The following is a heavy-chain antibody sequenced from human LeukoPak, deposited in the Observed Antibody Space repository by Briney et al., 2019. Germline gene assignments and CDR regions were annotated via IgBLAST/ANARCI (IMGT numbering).Heavy chain of an antibody. CDR1: GGSISSSSYY. CDR2: IYYSGST. Sequence: SETLSLTCTVSGGSISSSSYYWGWIRQPPGKGLEWIGSIYYSGSTYYNPSLKSRVTISVDTSKNQFSLKLSSVTAADTAVYYCASLAVAGGWFDPWGHGTLVTVSS. D-gene: IGHD6-19*01. J-gene: IGHJ5*02. CDR3: ASLAVAGGWFDP. V-gene: IGHV4-39*01.